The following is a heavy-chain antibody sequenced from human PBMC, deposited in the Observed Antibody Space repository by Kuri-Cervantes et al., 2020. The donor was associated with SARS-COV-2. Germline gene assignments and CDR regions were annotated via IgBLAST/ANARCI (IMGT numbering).Heavy chain of an antibody. CDR3: ARDGYDFWSNEYYFDY. J-gene: IGHJ4*02. D-gene: IGHD3-3*01. CDR1: GFLFSASA. V-gene: IGHV3-73*01. Sequence: GGSLRLSCEVSGFLFSASAIHWVRQASGKGLEWVGRVRGKANNYATAYAASVKGRFTISRDDSKNMAYLQMNSLKTEDTAVYYCARDGYDFWSNEYYFDYWGQGTLVTVSS. CDR2: VRGKANNYAT.